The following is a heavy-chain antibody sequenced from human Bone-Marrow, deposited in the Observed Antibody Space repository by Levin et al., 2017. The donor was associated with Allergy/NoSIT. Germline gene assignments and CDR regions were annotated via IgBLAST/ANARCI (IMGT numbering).Heavy chain of an antibody. CDR3: AHRLSILYDSSGSYFDY. J-gene: IGHJ4*02. Sequence: KQSGPTLVKPTQTLTLTCTFSGFSLSTSGVGVGWIRQPPGKALEWLALIYWDDDKRYSPSLKSRLTITKDTSKNQVVLTMTNMDPVDTATYYCAHRLSILYDSSGSYFDYWGQGTLVTVSS. CDR1: GFSLSTSGVG. D-gene: IGHD3-22*01. V-gene: IGHV2-5*02. CDR2: IYWDDDK.